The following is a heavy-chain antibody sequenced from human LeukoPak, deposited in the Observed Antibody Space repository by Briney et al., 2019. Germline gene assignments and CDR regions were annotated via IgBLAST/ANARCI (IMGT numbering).Heavy chain of an antibody. J-gene: IGHJ4*02. CDR1: GGSISSYY. D-gene: IGHD6-19*01. CDR3: ARAGSGWYNFDY. CDR2: IYYSGST. V-gene: IGHV4-59*01. Sequence: SETLSLTCTVSGGSISSYYWSWIRQPPGKGLEWIGYIYYSGSTNYNLSLKSRVTISVYTSKDQLSLKLSSVTAADTAVYSCARAGSGWYNFDYWGQGTLVTVSS.